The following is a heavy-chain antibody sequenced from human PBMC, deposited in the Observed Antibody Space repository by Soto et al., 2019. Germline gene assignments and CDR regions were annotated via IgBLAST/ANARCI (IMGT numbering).Heavy chain of an antibody. V-gene: IGHV1-18*01. CDR2: ISAYNGNT. CDR3: ARDPPPPDY. J-gene: IGHJ4*02. Sequence: QVQLVQSGAEVKKPGASVKVSCKASGYTFASYAISWMRQAPGQGLEWMGWISAYNGNTNYAQKLQGRVTMTTDTTTSTAYKEPRSLRSDDTAVYYCARDPPPPDYWGQGTLVTVSS. CDR1: GYTFASYA.